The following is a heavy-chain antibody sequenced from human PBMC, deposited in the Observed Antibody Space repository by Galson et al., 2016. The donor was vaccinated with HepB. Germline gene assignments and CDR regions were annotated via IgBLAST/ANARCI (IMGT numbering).Heavy chain of an antibody. CDR1: GFSVSGSY. Sequence: SLRLSCAASGFSVSGSYISWVRQAPGKGLDWISVIYSDGGTNYAASVEGRFTTSRDISKNTLYLQMNSLRAEDTALYYCAREGGSNSDGVFDIWGQGTMVTVSS. J-gene: IGHJ3*02. D-gene: IGHD1-26*01. CDR2: IYSDGGT. V-gene: IGHV3-66*01. CDR3: AREGGSNSDGVFDI.